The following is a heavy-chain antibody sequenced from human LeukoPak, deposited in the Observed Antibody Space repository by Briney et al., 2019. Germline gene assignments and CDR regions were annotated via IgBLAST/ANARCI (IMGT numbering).Heavy chain of an antibody. J-gene: IGHJ4*02. V-gene: IGHV3-74*01. CDR1: GFTFSSYW. Sequence: GGSLRLSCAASGFTFSSYWMHWVRQAPGKGLVWVSRVNSDGSGTTYADSVKGRFTISRDNAKDTLYLQMNSLRAEDTAVYYCARESKYSGYPFDYWGQGTLVTVSS. D-gene: IGHD5-12*01. CDR3: ARESKYSGYPFDY. CDR2: VNSDGSGT.